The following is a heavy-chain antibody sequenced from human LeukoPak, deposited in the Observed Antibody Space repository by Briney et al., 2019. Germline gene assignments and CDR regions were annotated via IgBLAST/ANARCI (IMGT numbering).Heavy chain of an antibody. CDR3: ASSGYGHFYYDY. J-gene: IGHJ4*02. D-gene: IGHD3-10*01. Sequence: GGSLRLSCAASGFTLSDYWMHWVRQVPGRGLMWISRFTNDGSGAGYADSVMGRFIISRDDTKNTLYLQMNSLRAEDTAVYYCASSGYGHFYYDYWGQGAVVTVSS. V-gene: IGHV3-74*01. CDR2: FTNDGSGA. CDR1: GFTLSDYW.